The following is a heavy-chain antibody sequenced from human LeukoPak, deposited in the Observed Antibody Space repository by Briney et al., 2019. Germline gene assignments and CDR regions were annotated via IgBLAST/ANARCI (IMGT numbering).Heavy chain of an antibody. CDR3: ARGFTYYYDSSGYPILGY. CDR2: ISAYNGNT. Sequence: ASVKASCKASGYSFTSYGITWVRQAPGQGLEWMGWISAYNGNTNYAQKLQDRVTMTTDTPTSTAYMELRSLRSDDTAVYYCARGFTYYYDSSGYPILGYWGQGTLVTVSS. J-gene: IGHJ4*02. V-gene: IGHV1-18*01. D-gene: IGHD3-22*01. CDR1: GYSFTSYG.